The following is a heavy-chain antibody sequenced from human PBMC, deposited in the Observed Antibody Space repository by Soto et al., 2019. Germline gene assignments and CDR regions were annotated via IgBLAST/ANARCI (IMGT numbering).Heavy chain of an antibody. D-gene: IGHD4-17*01. CDR1: GYTFTSYV. Sequence: QVQLVQSGAEVKKPGASVKVSCKASGYTFTSYVISWVRQAPGQGLEWMGWISAYNGNTNYAQKLQGRVTMTTDTTTSKAHMELRSLRSDDTAVYYCARRDGELLDYYYGMDVWGQGTTVTVSS. CDR3: ARRDGELLDYYYGMDV. V-gene: IGHV1-18*01. CDR2: ISAYNGNT. J-gene: IGHJ6*02.